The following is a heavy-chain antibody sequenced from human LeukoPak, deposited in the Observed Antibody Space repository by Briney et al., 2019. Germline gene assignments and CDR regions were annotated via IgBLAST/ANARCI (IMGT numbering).Heavy chain of an antibody. Sequence: SETLSLTCAVYGGSFSGYYWSWIRQPPGKGLEWIGEINHSGSTNYNPSLKSRVTISVDTSKNQFSLKLSSVTAADTAVYYCARISGGADYHFDYWGQGTLVTVPS. J-gene: IGHJ4*02. CDR2: INHSGST. V-gene: IGHV4-34*01. CDR3: ARISGGADYHFDY. CDR1: GGSFSGYY. D-gene: IGHD4-11*01.